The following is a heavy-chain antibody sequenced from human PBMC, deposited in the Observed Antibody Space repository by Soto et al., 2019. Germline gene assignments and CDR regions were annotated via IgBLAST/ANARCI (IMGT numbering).Heavy chain of an antibody. Sequence: GGSLRLSCAASGFTFSSYGMHWVRQAPGKGLEWVAVISYDGSNKYYADSVKGRFTISRDNSKNTLYLQMNSLRAEDTAVYYCARDLGAAAGSVHYYGMDVWGQGTTVTVSS. CDR2: ISYDGSNK. V-gene: IGHV3-30*03. CDR1: GFTFSSYG. D-gene: IGHD6-13*01. CDR3: ARDLGAAAGSVHYYGMDV. J-gene: IGHJ6*02.